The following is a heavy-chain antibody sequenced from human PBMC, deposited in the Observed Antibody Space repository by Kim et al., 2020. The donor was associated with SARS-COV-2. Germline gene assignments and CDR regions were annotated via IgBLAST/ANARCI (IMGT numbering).Heavy chain of an antibody. Sequence: SLKGRFTNSRDNSKNLLYLKMNSLGAEDTAVYYCAKTAPAYSSAWYEIDSWGQGTLVTVSS. V-gene: IGHV3-23*01. D-gene: IGHD6-19*01. J-gene: IGHJ4*02. CDR3: AKTAPAYSSAWYEIDS.